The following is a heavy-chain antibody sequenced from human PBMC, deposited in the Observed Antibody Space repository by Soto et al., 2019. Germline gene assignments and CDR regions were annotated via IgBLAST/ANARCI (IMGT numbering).Heavy chain of an antibody. CDR3: TTDLVVVTAKDAFDI. D-gene: IGHD2-21*02. V-gene: IGHV3-15*01. Sequence: PGGSLRLSCAASGFTFSNAWMSWVRQAPGKGLEWVGRIKSKTDGGTTDYAAPVKGRFTISRDDSKNTLYLQMNSLKTEDTAVYYCTTDLVVVTAKDAFDIWGQGTMVTVSS. CDR1: GFTFSNAW. CDR2: IKSKTDGGTT. J-gene: IGHJ3*02.